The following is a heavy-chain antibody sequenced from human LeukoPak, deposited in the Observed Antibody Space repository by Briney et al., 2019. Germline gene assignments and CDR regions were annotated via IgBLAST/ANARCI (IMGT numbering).Heavy chain of an antibody. J-gene: IGHJ6*02. CDR3: ASSRTYYDISGWNYGMDV. V-gene: IGHV1-18*01. D-gene: IGHD3-22*01. Sequence: ASVKISCKASGYTFTSYGISWVRQAPGQGLEWMGWISAYNGNTNYAQKLQGRVTMTTDTSTSTAYMELRSLRSDDTAVYYCASSRTYYDISGWNYGMDVWGQGTTVTVSS. CDR1: GYTFTSYG. CDR2: ISAYNGNT.